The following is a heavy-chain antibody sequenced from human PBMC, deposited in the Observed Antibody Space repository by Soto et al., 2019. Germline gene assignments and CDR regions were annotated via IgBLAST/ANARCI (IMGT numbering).Heavy chain of an antibody. CDR2: ISSSGSNI. V-gene: IGHV3-11*01. CDR1: GFTFSDSY. D-gene: IGHD6-19*01. CDR3: ARDRGSSGWYSH. Sequence: QVHLVESGGGLVKPGGSLRLSCAASGFTFSDSYMNWIRQAPGKGLEWVSCISSSGSNIYYADSVKGRFTISRDNAKNSRSLQMNSLRAEDTAIYYCARDRGSSGWYSHWGQGTLVTVSS. J-gene: IGHJ4*02.